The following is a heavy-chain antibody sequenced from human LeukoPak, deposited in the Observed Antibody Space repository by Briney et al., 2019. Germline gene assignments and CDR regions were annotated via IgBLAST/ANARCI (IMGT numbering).Heavy chain of an antibody. J-gene: IGHJ4*02. D-gene: IGHD6-19*01. CDR3: AGIAYSSAWYGGAPDYYFDY. CDR2: IYTSGST. V-gene: IGHV4-4*07. Sequence: SETLSLTCTVSGGSISSNYWSWLRQPAGKGLEWIGRIYTSGSTNYNPSLKSRVTMSVDTSKNQFSLKLSSVTAADTAVYYCAGIAYSSAWYGGAPDYYFDYWGQGTLVTVSS. CDR1: GGSISSNY.